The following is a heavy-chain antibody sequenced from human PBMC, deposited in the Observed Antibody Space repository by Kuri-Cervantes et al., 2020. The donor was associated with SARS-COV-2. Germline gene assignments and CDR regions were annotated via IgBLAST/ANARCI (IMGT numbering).Heavy chain of an antibody. V-gene: IGHV4-4*07. CDR3: ASSHITTYYYYYMKV. Sequence: SETLSLTCTVSGASINEYYWTWIRQPAGQGLEWIGRIYSSGSTNYNPSLKSRVTMSIDTSTNQFSLRLTSVTAADTAVYYCASSHITTYYYYYMKVWGKGTTVTVSS. D-gene: IGHD1-20*01. CDR2: IYSSGST. J-gene: IGHJ6*03. CDR1: GASINEYY.